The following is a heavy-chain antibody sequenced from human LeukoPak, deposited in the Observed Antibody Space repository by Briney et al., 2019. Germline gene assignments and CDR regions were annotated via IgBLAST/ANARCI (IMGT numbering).Heavy chain of an antibody. CDR2: IYYGGST. J-gene: IGHJ6*02. Sequence: PSETLSLTCTVSGGSVSSGSYYWSWIRRPPGKGLEWIGYIYYGGSTNYNPSLKSRVTISVDTSKNQFSLKLSSVTAADTAVYYCAKDREYDILTGYLRTPSMDVWGQGTTVTVSS. CDR3: AKDREYDILTGYLRTPSMDV. V-gene: IGHV4-61*01. D-gene: IGHD3-9*01. CDR1: GGSVSSGSYY.